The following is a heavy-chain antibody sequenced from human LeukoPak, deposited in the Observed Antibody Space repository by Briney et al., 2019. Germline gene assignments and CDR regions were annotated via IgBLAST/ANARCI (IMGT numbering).Heavy chain of an antibody. V-gene: IGHV3-11*01. CDR3: ARWGRATVEHYYYYGMDV. D-gene: IGHD4-23*01. CDR2: ISSSGSTI. CDR1: GFTFSDYY. J-gene: IGHJ6*02. Sequence: GGSLRLSCAASGFTFSDYYMSWIRQAPGKGLEWVSYISSSGSTIYYADSVKGRFTISRDNAKNSLYLQMSSLRAEDTAVYYCARWGRATVEHYYYYGMDVWGQGTTVTVSS.